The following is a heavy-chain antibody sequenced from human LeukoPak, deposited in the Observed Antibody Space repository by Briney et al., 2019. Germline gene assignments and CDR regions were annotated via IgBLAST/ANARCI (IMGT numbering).Heavy chain of an antibody. Sequence: ASVKVSCKVSGYTLTELSMHWVRQAPGKGLEWMGGFDPEDGETIYAQKFQGRVTKTEDTSTDTAYMELSSLRSEDTAVYYCAPKVLRSGYSYGFGNYWGQGTLVTVSS. J-gene: IGHJ4*02. CDR3: APKVLRSGYSYGFGNY. D-gene: IGHD5-18*01. V-gene: IGHV1-24*01. CDR2: FDPEDGET. CDR1: GYTLTELS.